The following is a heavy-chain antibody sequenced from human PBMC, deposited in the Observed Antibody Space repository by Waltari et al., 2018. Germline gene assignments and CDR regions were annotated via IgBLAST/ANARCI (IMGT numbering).Heavy chain of an antibody. D-gene: IGHD3-3*01. CDR2: INPNSGGT. V-gene: IGHV1-2*02. J-gene: IGHJ4*02. CDR1: GYIFTDYY. CDR3: ASWSAPFDY. Sequence: QVQLVQSGAEVKRPGASVKVSCKASGYIFTDYYMHWVRQAPGQGLEWMGWINPNSGGTTYAQKFQGRVIMTRDTSIGTVYMELSSLQSDDTAIYYCASWSAPFDYWGQGTLVTVSS.